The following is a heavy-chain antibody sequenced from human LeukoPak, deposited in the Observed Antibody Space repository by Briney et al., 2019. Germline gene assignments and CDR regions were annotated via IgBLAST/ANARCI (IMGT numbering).Heavy chain of an antibody. CDR1: GFTFNRYE. J-gene: IGHJ6*04. D-gene: IGHD2-2*01. CDR2: IHTSATTK. V-gene: IGHV3-48*03. Sequence: GGSLRLSCAASGFTFNRYEMIWVGQAPGKGVEWVSYIHTSATTKYYAGSVKGRFSISRDNAKSSLYLQMNSLRAEDTAVYYCAKWYPGNMDVWGKGTTVTVSS. CDR3: AKWYPGNMDV.